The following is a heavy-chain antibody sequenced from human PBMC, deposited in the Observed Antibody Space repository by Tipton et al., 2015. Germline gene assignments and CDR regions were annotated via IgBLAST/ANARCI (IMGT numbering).Heavy chain of an antibody. J-gene: IGHJ4*02. D-gene: IGHD1-1*01. CDR1: GFTFSDYA. CDR2: IKQDGSEK. CDR3: GRGGIFSNNWYPFDY. V-gene: IGHV3-7*03. Sequence: GSLRLSCAASGFTFSDYAMSWVRQAPGKGLEWVANIKQDGSEKYYVGSVKGRFTISRDNAENSLYLQMNSLRVEDTAVYYCGRGGIFSNNWYPFDYWGQGTLVTVSS.